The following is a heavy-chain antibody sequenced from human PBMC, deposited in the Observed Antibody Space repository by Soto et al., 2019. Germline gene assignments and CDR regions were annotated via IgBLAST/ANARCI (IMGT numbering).Heavy chain of an antibody. D-gene: IGHD2-2*01. CDR3: ASDPLGSSTSCCYIDY. V-gene: IGHV3-30-3*01. CDR1: GFTFSSYA. CDR2: ISYDGSNK. J-gene: IGHJ4*01. Sequence: PGGSLRLFCAASGFTFSSYAMHWVRQAPGKGLEWVAVISYDGSNKYYADSVKGRFTISRDNSKNTLYLQMNSLRAEDTAVYYCASDPLGSSTSCCYIDYWG.